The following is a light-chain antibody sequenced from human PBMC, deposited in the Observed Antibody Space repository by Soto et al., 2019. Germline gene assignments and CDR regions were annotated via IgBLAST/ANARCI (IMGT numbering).Light chain of an antibody. CDR1: SSDVGSYNL. J-gene: IGLJ2*01. CDR2: EVR. Sequence: QSALTQPASVSGSPGQSITISCTGTSSDVGSYNLVSWYQQHPGKAPKLMIYEVRKRPSGVSNRFSGSKSGNTASLTISGLQAEDEADYYCCSYAGSSTSHVVFGGGTKLTVL. CDR3: CSYAGSSTSHVV. V-gene: IGLV2-23*02.